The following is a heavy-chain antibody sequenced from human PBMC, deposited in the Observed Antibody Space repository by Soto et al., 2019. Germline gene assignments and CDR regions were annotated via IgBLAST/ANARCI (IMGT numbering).Heavy chain of an antibody. V-gene: IGHV4-38-2*01. D-gene: IGHD3-3*01. J-gene: IGHJ4*02. CDR1: GYSISSGYY. CDR3: ARKQAGFFYGIDY. CDR2: IYHSGST. Sequence: SETLSLTCAVSGYSISSGYYWGWIRQPPGKGLEWIGSIYHSGSTYYNPSLKSRVTISVDTSKNQFSLKLSSVTAADTAVYFCARKQAGFFYGIDYWGQGTLVTVSS.